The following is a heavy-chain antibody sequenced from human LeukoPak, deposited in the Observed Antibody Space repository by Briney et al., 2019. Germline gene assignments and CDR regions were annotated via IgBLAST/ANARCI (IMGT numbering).Heavy chain of an antibody. CDR2: ISYSGST. V-gene: IGHV4-59*08. J-gene: IGHJ4*02. CDR1: GGSISSYY. Sequence: SETLSLTCTVSGGSISSYYWSWIRQPPGKGLEWIGYISYSGSTNSNPSLKSRVTISLDTSKNQFSLKLSSVTATDTAVYYCAGHNPRNTVDFWGQGTLVTVSS. D-gene: IGHD2/OR15-2a*01. CDR3: AGHNPRNTVDF.